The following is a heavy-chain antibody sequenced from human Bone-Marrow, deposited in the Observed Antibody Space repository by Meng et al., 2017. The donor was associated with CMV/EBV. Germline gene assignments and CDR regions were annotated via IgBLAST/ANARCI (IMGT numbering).Heavy chain of an antibody. J-gene: IGHJ6*02. CDR2: IYYSGST. D-gene: IGHD2-2*02. Sequence: ESLKISCTVSGGSISSYYWSWIRQPPGKGLEWIGYIYYSGSTNYNPSLKSRVTISVDTSKNQFSLKLSSVTAADTAVYYCARDIKVVPAAIRNYYYYYGMDVWGQGTTVTVSS. CDR1: GGSISSYY. V-gene: IGHV4-59*12. CDR3: ARDIKVVPAAIRNYYYYYGMDV.